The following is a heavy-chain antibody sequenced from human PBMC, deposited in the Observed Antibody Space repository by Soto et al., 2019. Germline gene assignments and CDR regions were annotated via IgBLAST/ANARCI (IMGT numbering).Heavy chain of an antibody. CDR1: GASISNYNW. Sequence: QVQLQESGPGLVKPSGTLSLTCAVSGASISNYNWWTWVRQPPGKGLEWIGEIYHDGSTNYNPSLXSXXTLSIDNSKNQFSLNLSSMTAADTAIYYCAKFQDYYQGIDVWGQGTTVTVSS. V-gene: IGHV4-4*02. J-gene: IGHJ6*02. CDR2: IYHDGST. CDR3: AKFQDYYQGIDV.